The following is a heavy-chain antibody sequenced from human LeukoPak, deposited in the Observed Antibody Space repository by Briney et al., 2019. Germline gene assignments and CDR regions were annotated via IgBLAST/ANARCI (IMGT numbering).Heavy chain of an antibody. J-gene: IGHJ3*02. V-gene: IGHV3-7*01. CDR3: ARDDYNWNVDAFEI. Sequence: GGSLRLSCAASGFTFSNYWMTWVRQAPGKGLEWVANINQDGSEKYYVDSVKGRFTISRDNPKKSLYLQMNSLRAEDTAVYYCARDDYNWNVDAFEIWGQGTMVTVSS. CDR2: INQDGSEK. D-gene: IGHD1-20*01. CDR1: GFTFSNYW.